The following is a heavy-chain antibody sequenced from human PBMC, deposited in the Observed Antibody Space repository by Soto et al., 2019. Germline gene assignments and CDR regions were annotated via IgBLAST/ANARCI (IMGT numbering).Heavy chain of an antibody. CDR3: ARGGAPDY. CDR2: LQTDGSHP. V-gene: IGHV3-74*01. Sequence: EVQLVESGGGLVQPGGSLRLSCVASGFTFNYYWMHWVRQAPGEGLMWVSRLQTDGSHPDYADSVKGRFTISRDNAKNTLYLPMNKLSAEDTAVYSCARGGAPDYWGQGTLVTVSS. CDR1: GFTFNYYW. J-gene: IGHJ4*02.